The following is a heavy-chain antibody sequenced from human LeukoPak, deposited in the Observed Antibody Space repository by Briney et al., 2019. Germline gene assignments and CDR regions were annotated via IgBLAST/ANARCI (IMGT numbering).Heavy chain of an antibody. CDR1: GGTFSSYT. V-gene: IGHV1-69*02. CDR2: LIPILGIA. Sequence: ASVKVSCNASGGTFSSYTISWVRQAPGQGREWMGRLIPILGIANYAQKFQGRVTITADKSTSTAYMELSSLRSEDTAVYYCASSTGTYYYYYGMDVWGQGTTVTVSS. CDR3: ASSTGTYYYYYGMDV. D-gene: IGHD1-1*01. J-gene: IGHJ6*02.